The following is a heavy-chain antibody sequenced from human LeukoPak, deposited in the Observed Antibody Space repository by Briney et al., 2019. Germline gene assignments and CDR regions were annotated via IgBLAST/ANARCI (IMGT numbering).Heavy chain of an antibody. CDR2: IYYSGST. CDR1: GGSISSYY. J-gene: IGHJ2*01. V-gene: IGHV4-59*01. Sequence: PSETLSLTCTVSGGSISSYYWSWVRQPPGKGLEWIGYIYYSGSTNYNPSLKSRVTISVDTSKNQFSLKLSSVTAADTAVYYCARTLGYFDLWGRGTLVTVSS. CDR3: ARTLGYFDL.